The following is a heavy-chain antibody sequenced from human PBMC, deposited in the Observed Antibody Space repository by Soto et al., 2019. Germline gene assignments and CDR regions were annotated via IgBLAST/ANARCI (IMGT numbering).Heavy chain of an antibody. V-gene: IGHV3-53*05. CDR2: IYVGDNT. CDR1: GFTVSSKF. D-gene: IGHD1-20*01. Sequence: EVQLVETGGGLIQPGGSLRLSCEGSGFTVSSKFMNWVRQTPGKGLGWVSVIYVGDNTYYADSVKGRFTISSDNAENTVYIQMNSLRAEYTAVYYCARDGSRISSRQIWYFDLWGRGALVTVSS. CDR3: ARDGSRISSRQIWYFDL. J-gene: IGHJ2*01.